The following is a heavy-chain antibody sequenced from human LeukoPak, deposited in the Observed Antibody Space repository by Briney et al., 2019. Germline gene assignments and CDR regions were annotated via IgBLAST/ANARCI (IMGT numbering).Heavy chain of an antibody. CDR3: ARVKGGASEYTFHYYYMDV. CDR2: IISRSTYI. CDR1: GFTFSSYS. J-gene: IGHJ6*03. D-gene: IGHD2-2*02. Sequence: GGSLRLSCAASGFTFSSYSINWVRRAPGRGLEWVSSIISRSTYIYYADSVKGRFTISRDNAKNSLYLQMNSLRADDTAVYYCARVKGGASEYTFHYYYMDVWGKGTTVTVSS. V-gene: IGHV3-21*06.